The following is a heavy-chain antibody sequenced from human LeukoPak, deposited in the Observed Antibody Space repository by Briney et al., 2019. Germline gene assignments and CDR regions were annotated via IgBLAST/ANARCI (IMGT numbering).Heavy chain of an antibody. Sequence: ASVKISCKASGYTFTDYLMHWVQQAPGKGLEWMGRIDPEDGETKYADKFQGRLITTTDRSTGTAYMELSSLTSEDTAIYYCATPFSGSHPSDYWGQGTLVAVSS. D-gene: IGHD1-26*01. CDR2: IDPEDGET. CDR1: GYTFTDYL. V-gene: IGHV1-69-2*01. CDR3: ATPFSGSHPSDY. J-gene: IGHJ4*02.